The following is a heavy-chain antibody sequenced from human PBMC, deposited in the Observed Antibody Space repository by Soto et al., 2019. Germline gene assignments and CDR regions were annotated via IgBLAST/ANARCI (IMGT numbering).Heavy chain of an antibody. J-gene: IGHJ6*02. CDR3: ARGRYSSYYYYDMDV. V-gene: IGHV1-18*04. CDR2: ISAYNGKT. Sequence: QVQLVQSGAEVMKPGASVKVSCKASGYTFTSYGISWVRQAPGQGLEGMGWISAYNGKTNYAQKLEGRVTMTTDTTTSTAHRELRSLRSADTAVYYSARGRYSSYYYYDMDVWGQGTTVTVSS. CDR1: GYTFTSYG. D-gene: IGHD6-13*01.